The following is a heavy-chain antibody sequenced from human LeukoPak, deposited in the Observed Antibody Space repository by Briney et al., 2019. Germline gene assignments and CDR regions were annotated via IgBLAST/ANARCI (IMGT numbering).Heavy chain of an antibody. V-gene: IGHV3-48*01. J-gene: IGHJ4*02. CDR1: GFTFSSYS. CDR3: AKDAQRGFDYSNSLDY. D-gene: IGHD4-11*01. Sequence: GGSLRLSCAASGFTFSSYSMNWVRQAPGKGLEWVSYISSSSSTIYYADSVKGRFTISRDNAKNSLYLQMNSLRAEDTAVYYCAKDAQRGFDYSNSLDYWGQGTLVTVSS. CDR2: ISSSSSTI.